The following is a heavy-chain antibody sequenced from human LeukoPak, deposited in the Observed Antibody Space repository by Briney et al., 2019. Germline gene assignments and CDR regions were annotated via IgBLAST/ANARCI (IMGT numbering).Heavy chain of an antibody. J-gene: IGHJ4*02. Sequence: ASVKVSCKASGYIFTRYGISWVRQAPGQGLEWMGWISAHYGNTNYAQKFQGRLTMTTDTSTNTAYMELRSLRPDDTAVYYCARDFFHGHCSGLSCFLFDYWGQGSLVTVSS. CDR2: ISAHYGNT. CDR1: GYIFTRYG. V-gene: IGHV1-18*01. CDR3: ARDFFHGHCSGLSCFLFDY. D-gene: IGHD2-15*01.